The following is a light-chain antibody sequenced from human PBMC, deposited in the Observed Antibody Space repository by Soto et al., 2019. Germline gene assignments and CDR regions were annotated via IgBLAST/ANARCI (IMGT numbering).Light chain of an antibody. Sequence: EIVLTQSPGTLSLSPGDRATLSCRASQSVSSNYLAWYQQKPGQAPRLLIYGASSRATGIPDRFSGSGSGTDFTLTISRLDPEDFAVYYCQHYGSSPWTFGQGTKVEIK. V-gene: IGKV3-20*01. CDR2: GAS. J-gene: IGKJ1*01. CDR1: QSVSSNY. CDR3: QHYGSSPWT.